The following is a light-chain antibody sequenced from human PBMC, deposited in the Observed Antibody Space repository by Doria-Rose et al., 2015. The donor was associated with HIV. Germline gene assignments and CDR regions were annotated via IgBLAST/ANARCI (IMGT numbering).Light chain of an antibody. CDR2: GAS. CDR3: QQYGSSPL. J-gene: IGKJ1*01. Sequence: EIVLTQSPGTLSLSPGERATLSCRASYSVSSNFLAWYQQKPGQAPRLLIYGASGRATGVPNRFSGSGSGTEFTLTISRLEPEDFAVYYCQQYGSSPLFGQGTKVEIK. CDR1: YSVSSNF. V-gene: IGKV3-20*01.